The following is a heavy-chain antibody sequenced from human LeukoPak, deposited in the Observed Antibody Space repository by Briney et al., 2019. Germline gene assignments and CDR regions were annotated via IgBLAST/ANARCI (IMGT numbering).Heavy chain of an antibody. J-gene: IGHJ4*02. Sequence: SETLSLTCTVSGGSISSSGYYWSWIRQPPGKGLEWIGYIYHSGSTYYNPSLKSRVTISVDRSKNQFSLKLSSVTAADTAVYYCARTDGIGYFDYWGQGTLVTVSS. CDR3: ARTDGIGYFDY. D-gene: IGHD2-21*01. CDR1: GGSISSSGYY. CDR2: IYHSGST. V-gene: IGHV4-30-2*01.